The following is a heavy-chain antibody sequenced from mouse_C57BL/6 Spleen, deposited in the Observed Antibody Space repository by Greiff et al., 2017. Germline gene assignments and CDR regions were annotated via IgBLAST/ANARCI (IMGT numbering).Heavy chain of an antibody. CDR2: IDPSDSYT. V-gene: IGHV1-69*01. J-gene: IGHJ3*01. CDR1: GYTFPTYW. CDR3: ATGGDEAWFAY. Sequence: QVQLQQPGAELVMPGASVKLSCKASGYTFPTYWMHWVKQRPGQGLEWIGEIDPSDSYTTSTRKFQGKSTLPVAKSSIPAYMQLGSLASEDSAVYDCATGGDEAWFAYWGQGTLVTVSA.